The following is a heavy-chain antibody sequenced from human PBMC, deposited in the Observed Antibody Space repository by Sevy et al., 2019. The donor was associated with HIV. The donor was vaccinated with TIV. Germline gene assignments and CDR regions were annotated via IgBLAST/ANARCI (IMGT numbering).Heavy chain of an antibody. J-gene: IGHJ4*02. Sequence: GGSLRLSCAASGFTFSSYAMHWVRQAPGKGLEWVAVISYDGSNKYYADSVKGRFTISRDNSKNTLYLQMNSLRAEETAVYYCARTGVVVVAATPPAHFDYWGQGTLVTVSS. CDR2: ISYDGSNK. CDR3: ARTGVVVVAATPPAHFDY. CDR1: GFTFSSYA. D-gene: IGHD2-15*01. V-gene: IGHV3-30-3*01.